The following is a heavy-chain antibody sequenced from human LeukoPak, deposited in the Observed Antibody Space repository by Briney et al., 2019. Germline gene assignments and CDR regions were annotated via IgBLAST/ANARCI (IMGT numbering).Heavy chain of an antibody. CDR1: GGSISSGSYY. CDR3: AREAPSIAARRSEYYFDY. V-gene: IGHV4-61*02. J-gene: IGHJ4*02. D-gene: IGHD6-6*01. CDR2: IYTSGST. Sequence: SETLSLTCTVSGGSISSGSYYWSWIRQPAGKGLEWIGRIYTSGSTNYNPTLKSRVTISVDTSKNQFSLKLSSVTAADTAVYYCAREAPSIAARRSEYYFDYWGQGTLVTVSS.